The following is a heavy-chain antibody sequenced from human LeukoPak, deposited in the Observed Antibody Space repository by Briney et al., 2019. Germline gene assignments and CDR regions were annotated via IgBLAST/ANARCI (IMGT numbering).Heavy chain of an antibody. CDR3: TKVTSTGSCYQSDY. Sequence: GGSLRLSCAASGFTFSDYYMSWIRQAPGKGLEWVSYISSSSSYTNYADSVKGRFTISRDNSKNTLFLQMNSLRAEDTATYYCTKVTSTGSCYQSDYWGQGTLVTVSS. CDR2: ISSSSSYT. V-gene: IGHV3-11*03. CDR1: GFTFSDYY. J-gene: IGHJ4*02. D-gene: IGHD2-15*01.